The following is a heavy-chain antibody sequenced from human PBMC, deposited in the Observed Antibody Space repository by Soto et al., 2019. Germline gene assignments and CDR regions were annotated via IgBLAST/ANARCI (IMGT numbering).Heavy chain of an antibody. D-gene: IGHD3-9*01. V-gene: IGHV1-18*01. CDR1: GYTFTSYG. Sequence: ASVKVSCKASGYTFTSYGINWVRQAPGRGLERMGWISAYNGNTNYAQKLQGRVTMTTDTSTSTAYMELRSLRSDDTAVYYCARDRLEGNILTGYYSSYYFDYWGQGTLVTVSS. CDR2: ISAYNGNT. CDR3: ARDRLEGNILTGYYSSYYFDY. J-gene: IGHJ4*02.